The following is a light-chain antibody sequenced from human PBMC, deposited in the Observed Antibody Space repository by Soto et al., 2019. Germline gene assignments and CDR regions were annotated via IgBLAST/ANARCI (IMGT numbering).Light chain of an antibody. CDR1: QSISSL. V-gene: IGKV1-5*01. J-gene: IGKJ1*01. CDR3: QQYNSYWT. CDR2: DAS. Sequence: DIQMTQSPCYLSASVGERVTIPCRASQSISSLLAWYQQKPGKAPKLLIYDASRVESSAPTRFSGSGSGTEFTLTISSLQPDDFASYYCQQYNSYWTFGQGTKVDI.